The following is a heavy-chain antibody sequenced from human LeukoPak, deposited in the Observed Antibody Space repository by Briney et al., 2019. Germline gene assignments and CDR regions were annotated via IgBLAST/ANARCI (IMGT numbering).Heavy chain of an antibody. Sequence: GGSLRLSCGASGFTFSSHAMTWVRQAPGKGLEWVSAISISGDTTYYADAVKGRFTISRDNSKNTVYLQMNSLRAEDTAVYYCAKSTWDDAFDIWGQGTMVTVSS. V-gene: IGHV3-23*01. J-gene: IGHJ3*02. CDR2: ISISGDTT. CDR3: AKSTWDDAFDI. D-gene: IGHD1-26*01. CDR1: GFTFSSHA.